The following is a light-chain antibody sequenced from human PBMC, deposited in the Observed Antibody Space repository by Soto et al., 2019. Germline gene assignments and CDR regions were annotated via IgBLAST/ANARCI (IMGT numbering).Light chain of an antibody. J-gene: IGKJ3*01. V-gene: IGKV3-15*01. Sequence: EIVLTQSPGTLSLSPGERATLSCRASQSVSSNLAWYQQKPGQAPRLLIYGASTRATGIPARFSGSGSGTEFTLTISSLQSEDFAVYYCQQYNNWPQTFGPGTKVDIK. CDR3: QQYNNWPQT. CDR1: QSVSSN. CDR2: GAS.